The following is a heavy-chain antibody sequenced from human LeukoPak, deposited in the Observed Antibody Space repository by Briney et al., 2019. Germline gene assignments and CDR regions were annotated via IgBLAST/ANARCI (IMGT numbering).Heavy chain of an antibody. CDR3: ARDSHFQTSSGYSFDY. Sequence: GGSLTLSCTASGCTFSSYSMIWVRHPPGKGLEWVSYISSGSITIYYADSVKGRFTISRDNAKNSLYLQMNSLRDEDTAVYYCARDSHFQTSSGYSFDYWGQGTLVTV. J-gene: IGHJ4*02. V-gene: IGHV3-48*02. CDR1: GCTFSSYS. CDR2: ISSGSITI. D-gene: IGHD3-22*01.